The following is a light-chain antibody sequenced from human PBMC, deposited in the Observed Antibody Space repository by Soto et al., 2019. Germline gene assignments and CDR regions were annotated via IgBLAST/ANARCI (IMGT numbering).Light chain of an antibody. CDR2: LGS. CDR1: QSLLHSNGYNY. V-gene: IGKV2-28*01. Sequence: DIVMTQSPLSLPVTPGEPASISCRSSQSLLHSNGYNYLDWYLQKPGQSPQLLIYLGSNRASGARDRFGCSGSGTHFTLKISRVEPEDFGVYYCIQALQSPLTFGDGPKVELK. CDR3: IQALQSPLT. J-gene: IGKJ4*01.